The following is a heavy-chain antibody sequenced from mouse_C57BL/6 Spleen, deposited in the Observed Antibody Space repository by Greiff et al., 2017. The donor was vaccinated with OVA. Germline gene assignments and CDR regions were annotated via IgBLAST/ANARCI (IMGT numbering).Heavy chain of an antibody. CDR1: GYAFSSSW. J-gene: IGHJ2*01. CDR3: AGSGWDRGDY. V-gene: IGHV1-82*01. CDR2: IYPGDGDT. D-gene: IGHD3-3*01. Sequence: QVQLKESGPELVKPGASVRISCKASGYAFSSSWMNWVQQRPGKGLEWIGRIYPGDGDTNYNGKFKGKATLTADKSSSTAYMQLSSLTSEDSAVYFCAGSGWDRGDYWGQGTTLTVSS.